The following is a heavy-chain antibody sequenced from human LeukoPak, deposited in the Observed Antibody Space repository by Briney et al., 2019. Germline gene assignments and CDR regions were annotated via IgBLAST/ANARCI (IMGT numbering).Heavy chain of an antibody. CDR1: GYTFTTYA. Sequence: ASVKVSCKASGYTFTTYAINWVRQAPGQGLEWMGWMNPNSGNTGYAQKFQGRVTMTRNTSISTAYMELSSLRSEDTAVYYCARGAEHYDFWSGLSSDAFDIWGQGTMLTVSS. CDR2: MNPNSGNT. V-gene: IGHV1-8*01. J-gene: IGHJ3*02. D-gene: IGHD3-3*01. CDR3: ARGAEHYDFWSGLSSDAFDI.